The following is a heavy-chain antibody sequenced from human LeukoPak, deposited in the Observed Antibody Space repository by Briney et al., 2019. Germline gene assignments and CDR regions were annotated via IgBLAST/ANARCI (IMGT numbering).Heavy chain of an antibody. CDR1: GYTFTGYY. Sequence: GASVKVSCKASGYTFTGYYMHWVRQAPGQGREGMGWINPNSGGTNYAQKFQGRVTMTRDTSISTAYMELSRLRSDDTAVYYCARDVDTVTPYYFDYWGQGTLVTVSP. CDR2: INPNSGGT. CDR3: ARDVDTVTPYYFDY. J-gene: IGHJ4*02. D-gene: IGHD4-4*01. V-gene: IGHV1-2*02.